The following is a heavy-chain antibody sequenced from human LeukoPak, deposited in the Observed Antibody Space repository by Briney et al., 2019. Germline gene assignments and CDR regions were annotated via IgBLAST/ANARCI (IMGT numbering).Heavy chain of an antibody. CDR2: IKQDGSEK. V-gene: IGHV3-7*01. D-gene: IGHD5-12*01. J-gene: IGHJ4*02. CDR1: GFTFSSYW. Sequence: PGGSLRLSCATSGFTFSSYWMNWVRQAPGKGLEWVANIKQDGSEKYSVKGRFTISRDNAKNSLYLQMNSLRADDTAVYYCARGGGYAWDYWGQGTLVTVSS. CDR3: ARGGGYAWDY.